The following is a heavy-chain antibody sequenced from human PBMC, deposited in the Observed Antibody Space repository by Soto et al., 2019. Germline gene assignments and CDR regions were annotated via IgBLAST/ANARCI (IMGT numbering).Heavy chain of an antibody. Sequence: GGSLRLSCAASGFTFSSYGMHWVRQAPGKGLEWVAVIWYDGSNKYYADSVKGRFTISRDNSKNTLYLQMNSLRAEDTAVYYCARDYGDYTALGDWGQGTLVTVSS. V-gene: IGHV3-33*01. CDR3: ARDYGDYTALGD. J-gene: IGHJ4*02. CDR1: GFTFSSYG. CDR2: IWYDGSNK. D-gene: IGHD4-17*01.